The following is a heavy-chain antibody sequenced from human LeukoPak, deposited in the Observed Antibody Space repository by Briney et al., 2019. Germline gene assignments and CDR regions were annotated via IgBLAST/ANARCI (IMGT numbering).Heavy chain of an antibody. D-gene: IGHD6-19*01. Sequence: GASVKVSCKASGGTFSSYAISWVRQAPGQGLEWMGIINPSGGSTSYAQKFQGRVTMTRDTSTSTVYMELSSLRSEDTAVYFCAREAAVAGYFDYWGQGTLVTVSS. CDR3: AREAAVAGYFDY. V-gene: IGHV1-46*01. CDR1: GGTFSSYA. J-gene: IGHJ4*02. CDR2: INPSGGST.